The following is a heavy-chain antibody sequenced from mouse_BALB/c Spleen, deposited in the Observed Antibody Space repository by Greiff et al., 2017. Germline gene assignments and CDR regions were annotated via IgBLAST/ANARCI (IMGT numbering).Heavy chain of an antibody. CDR1: GFSLTSYG. CDR2: IWAGGST. CDR3: ARDYYGSSYYFDY. D-gene: IGHD1-1*01. Sequence: VKLMESGPGLVAPSQSLSITCTVSGFSLTSYGLHWVRQPPGKGLEWLGVIWAGGSTNYNSALMSRLSISKDNSKSQVFLKMNSLQTDDTAMYYCARDYYGSSYYFDYWGQGTTLTVSS. J-gene: IGHJ2*01. V-gene: IGHV2-9*02.